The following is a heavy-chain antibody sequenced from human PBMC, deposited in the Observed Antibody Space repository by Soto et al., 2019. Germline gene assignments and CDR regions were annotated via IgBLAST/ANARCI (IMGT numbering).Heavy chain of an antibody. J-gene: IGHJ4*02. CDR2: ISGSGGGT. CDR3: AKRNRYYFDS. Sequence: GGSLRLSCAASGFTFGSYTMSWYRQAPGKGLEWVSCISGSGGGTYYADSAKGRFTISRDNSKNTLHLQMTTLRAEDTAVYFCAKRNRYYFDSWGQGSLVTVSS. V-gene: IGHV3-23*01. CDR1: GFTFGSYT.